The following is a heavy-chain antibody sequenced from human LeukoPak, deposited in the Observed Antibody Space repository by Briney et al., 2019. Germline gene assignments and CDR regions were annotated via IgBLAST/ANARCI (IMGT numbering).Heavy chain of an antibody. V-gene: IGHV5-51*01. Sequence: KVGESLKISCKGSGFNFTAYWIAWVRQMPGKGLEWMGISHPINSDTKYSPSFQGQVTISADKSSSTAYLQWNSLKASDTAMYYRARHQYYYDSSGNYGWFDSWGQGTLVTVSS. J-gene: IGHJ5*01. CDR2: SHPINSDT. CDR3: ARHQYYYDSSGNYGWFDS. CDR1: GFNFTAYW. D-gene: IGHD3-22*01.